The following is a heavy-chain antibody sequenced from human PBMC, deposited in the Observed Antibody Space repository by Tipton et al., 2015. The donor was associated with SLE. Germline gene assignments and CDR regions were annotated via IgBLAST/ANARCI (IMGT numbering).Heavy chain of an antibody. CDR2: IYYSGST. CDR3: ARDKSIGYFDY. V-gene: IGHV4-59*11. J-gene: IGHJ4*02. D-gene: IGHD3-3*02. Sequence: TLSLTCTVSGGSISSHYWSWIRQPPGKGLEWIGSIYYSGSTYYNPSLKSRVTISVDTSKNQFSLKLSSVTAADTAVYYCARDKSIGYFDYWGQGTLVTVSS. CDR1: GGSISSHY.